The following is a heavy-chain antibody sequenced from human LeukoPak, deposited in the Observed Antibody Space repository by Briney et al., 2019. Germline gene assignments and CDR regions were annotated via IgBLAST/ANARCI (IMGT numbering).Heavy chain of an antibody. CDR1: GGTFSSYA. D-gene: IGHD1-26*01. J-gene: IGHJ4*02. CDR2: INPNSGGT. CDR3: ARGGDLNSGSFDY. V-gene: IGHV1-2*04. Sequence: ASVKVSCKASGGTFSSYAISWVRQAPGQGLEWMGWINPNSGGTNYAQKFQGWVTMTRDTSISTAYMELSRLRSDDTAVYYCARGGDLNSGSFDYWGQGTLVTVSS.